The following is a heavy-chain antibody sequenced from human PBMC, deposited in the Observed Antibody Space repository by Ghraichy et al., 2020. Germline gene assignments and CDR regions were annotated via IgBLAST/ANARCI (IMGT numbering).Heavy chain of an antibody. D-gene: IGHD2-2*01. CDR3: ASRPPMTCSRASCPFDY. J-gene: IGHJ4*02. V-gene: IGHV3-21*04. Sequence: GGSLRLSCAASGFSFSTYSMNWVRQPPGKGLEWLSSTDSTSSYIFYTDSVMGRFTISRDNSKNTLYLQMNSLRVEDTAVYYCASRPPMTCSRASCPFDYWGQGILVTVSS. CDR2: TDSTSSYI. CDR1: GFSFSTYS.